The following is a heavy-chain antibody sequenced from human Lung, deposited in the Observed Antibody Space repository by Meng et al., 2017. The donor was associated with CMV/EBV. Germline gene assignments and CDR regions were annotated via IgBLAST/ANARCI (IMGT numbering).Heavy chain of an antibody. J-gene: IGHJ4*02. D-gene: IGHD3-22*01. CDR2: ISSSSSYI. Sequence: GEXXKISCAASGFTISSYSMNWVRQAPGKGLEWVSSISSSSSYIYYADSVKGRFTISRDNSKNPLYLQMNSLRAEDTAVYYCARGGGCYSVWGQGTLVTVSS. V-gene: IGHV3-21*04. CDR3: ARGGGCYSV. CDR1: GFTISSYS.